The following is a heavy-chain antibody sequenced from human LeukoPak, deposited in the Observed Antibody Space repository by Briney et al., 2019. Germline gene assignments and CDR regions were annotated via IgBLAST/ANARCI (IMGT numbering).Heavy chain of an antibody. CDR2: IYYSGST. CDR1: GGSISSSSYY. Sequence: PSETLSLTCTVSGGSISSSSYYWSWIRQPPGKGLEWIGYIYYSGSTNYNPSLKSRVTISVDTSKNQFSLKLSSVTAADTAVYYCAREDYYDSSGYYYAGWYFDLWGRGTLVTVSS. CDR3: AREDYYDSSGYYYAGWYFDL. V-gene: IGHV4-61*01. J-gene: IGHJ2*01. D-gene: IGHD3-22*01.